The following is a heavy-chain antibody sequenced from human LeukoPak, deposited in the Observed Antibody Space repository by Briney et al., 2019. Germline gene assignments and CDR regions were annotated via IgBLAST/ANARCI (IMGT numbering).Heavy chain of an antibody. CDR1: GGSINSFY. D-gene: IGHD3-22*01. CDR3: ARGGHSSAWFNY. V-gene: IGHV4-59*08. J-gene: IGHJ4*02. Sequence: SETLSLTCTVSGGSINSFYWSWIRQPPGKGLEWIGYVYYTGSTNYNPSLKSRVTISVDTPKNQFSLKLTSVTAADTAVYFCARGGHSSAWFNYWGQGTLVTVSS. CDR2: VYYTGST.